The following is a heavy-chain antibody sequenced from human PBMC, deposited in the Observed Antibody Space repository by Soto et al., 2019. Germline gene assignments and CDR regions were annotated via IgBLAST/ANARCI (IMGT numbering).Heavy chain of an antibody. CDR1: GFTFRSYW. V-gene: IGHV3-74*01. D-gene: IGHD3-3*01. J-gene: IGHJ5*02. CDR3: AKVGVRFLDLGWFDP. Sequence: GGSLRLSCAASGFTFRSYWMHWVRQAPGKGLAWVARISSDGSSTSYADSVKGRFTISRDNAKNTLYLQMNSLRAEDTAVYYCAKVGVRFLDLGWFDPWGQGTLVTVSS. CDR2: ISSDGSST.